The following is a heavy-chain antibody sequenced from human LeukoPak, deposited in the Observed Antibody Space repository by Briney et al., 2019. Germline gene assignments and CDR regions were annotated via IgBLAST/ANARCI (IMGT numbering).Heavy chain of an antibody. CDR1: GVSISSSSYY. V-gene: IGHV4-39*01. J-gene: IGHJ4*02. CDR3: ASPGVQYCSSTSCYYFDY. CDR2: IYYSGST. Sequence: SETLSLTCTVSGVSISSSSYYWGWIRQPPGKGLEWIVSIYYSGSTYYNPSLKSRVTISVDTSKNQFSLKLSSVTAADTAVYYCASPGVQYCSSTSCYYFDYWGQGTLVTVSS. D-gene: IGHD2-2*01.